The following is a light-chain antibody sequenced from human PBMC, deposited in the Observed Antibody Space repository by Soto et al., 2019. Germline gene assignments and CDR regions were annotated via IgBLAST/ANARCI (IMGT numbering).Light chain of an antibody. CDR2: ASF. Sequence: DIQLTQSPSSLSVSVRDRVTITCRASQSIATFLHWYQQKPGKAPKLLIYASFNLQSGVPSRFSGSGSGTDFTLTISSLQPEEFATYYCQQSYNIPYSFGQGTKLEIK. CDR3: QQSYNIPYS. J-gene: IGKJ2*01. CDR1: QSIATF. V-gene: IGKV1-39*01.